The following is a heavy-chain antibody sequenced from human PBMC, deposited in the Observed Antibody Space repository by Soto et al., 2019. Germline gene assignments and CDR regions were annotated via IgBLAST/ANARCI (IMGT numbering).Heavy chain of an antibody. D-gene: IGHD2-15*01. CDR3: AKDGLGSCTGGTCYGSAY. Sequence: EVQLLESGGNLVQPGGSLRLSCAASGFTFRSYVMSWVRQAPGKGLEWVSTIWGSGASIYDADSVKGRFTISRDNSKNTVYLQMNSLRAEDTAVYYCAKDGLGSCTGGTCYGSAYGGQGTLVTVSS. CDR2: IWGSGASI. J-gene: IGHJ4*02. CDR1: GFTFRSYV. V-gene: IGHV3-23*01.